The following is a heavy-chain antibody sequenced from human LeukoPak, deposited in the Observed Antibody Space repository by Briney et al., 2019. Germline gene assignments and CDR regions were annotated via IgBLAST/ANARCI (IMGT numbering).Heavy chain of an antibody. Sequence: SETLSLTCAVYGGSFSGYYWSWIRQPPGKGLEWIGEINHSGSTNYNPSLKSRVTISVDTSKNQFSLKLSSVTAADTAVYYCASIVGLGNSTENPNQEAIDYWGQGTLVTVSS. J-gene: IGHJ4*02. V-gene: IGHV4-34*01. CDR1: GGSFSGYY. CDR2: INHSGST. D-gene: IGHD4-23*01. CDR3: ASIVGLGNSTENPNQEAIDY.